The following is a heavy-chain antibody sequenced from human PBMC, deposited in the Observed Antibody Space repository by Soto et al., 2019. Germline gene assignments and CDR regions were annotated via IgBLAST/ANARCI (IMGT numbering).Heavy chain of an antibody. D-gene: IGHD2-15*01. CDR1: GFTVSGNY. V-gene: IGHV3-66*01. CDR3: ASKRGDCSDGDGTCYYLDY. Sequence: EVQLVESGGGLVQPGGSLRLSCAASGFTVSGNYMNWVRQAPGKGLEWVSIIYSGGDTYYADSVKGRFTISRDNSKNTLFLQINSLRAEDTAVYYCASKRGDCSDGDGTCYYLDYWGQGALVTVSS. CDR2: IYSGGDT. J-gene: IGHJ4*02.